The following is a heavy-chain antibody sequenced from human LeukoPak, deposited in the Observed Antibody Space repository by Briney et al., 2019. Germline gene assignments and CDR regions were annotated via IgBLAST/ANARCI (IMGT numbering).Heavy chain of an antibody. Sequence: GGSLRLSCAASKFTFSIYTMIWVRQAPGKGLEWVSSISTSSNFIHYADSVRGRFTISRDNAKNSLYLQMNSLRAEDTAVYYCARFNLRLGGFDIWGQGTMVTISS. CDR3: ARFNLRLGGFDI. CDR2: ISTSSNFI. J-gene: IGHJ3*02. CDR1: KFTFSIYT. V-gene: IGHV3-21*01. D-gene: IGHD3-16*01.